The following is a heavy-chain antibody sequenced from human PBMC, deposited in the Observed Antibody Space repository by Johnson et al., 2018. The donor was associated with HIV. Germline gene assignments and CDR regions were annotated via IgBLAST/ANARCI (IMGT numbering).Heavy chain of an antibody. CDR3: AKDRRELPSPFDI. D-gene: IGHD1-7*01. J-gene: IGHJ3*02. Sequence: MQLVESGGGLIQPGGSLRLSCAASGFTVSSNYMSWVRQAPGKGLEWVSAISGSGGSTYYADSMKGRSTISRDNTKNTLYLQMNSLRAEDTAVYYCAKDRRELPSPFDIWGQGTMVTVSS. V-gene: IGHV3-66*03. CDR1: GFTVSSNY. CDR2: SGSGGST.